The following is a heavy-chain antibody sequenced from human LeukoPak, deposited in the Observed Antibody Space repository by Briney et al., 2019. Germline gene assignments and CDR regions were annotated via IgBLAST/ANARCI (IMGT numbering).Heavy chain of an antibody. J-gene: IGHJ4*02. D-gene: IGHD3-22*01. CDR3: AKVALFSGYYPPFDY. CDR1: GFTFSNYG. Sequence: PWRSLRLSCTASGFTFSNYGMHWVRQAPGKGLEWVAVISYDGSNEYYADSVKGRFTISRDNSKNTLFLQMNSLRPEDTAVYHCAKVALFSGYYPPFDYWGQGTLVTVSS. V-gene: IGHV3-30*18. CDR2: ISYDGSNE.